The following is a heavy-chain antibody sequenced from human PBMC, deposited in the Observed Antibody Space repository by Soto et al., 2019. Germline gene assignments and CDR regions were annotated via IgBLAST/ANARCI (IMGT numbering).Heavy chain of an antibody. J-gene: IGHJ4*02. V-gene: IGHV3-30-3*01. CDR1: GFTFSDYA. Sequence: PGGSLRLSCAASGFTFSDYAIHWVRQAPGKGLEWVAVVSYDGSNKYYADSVKGRFSISRDNAKNSLYLQMNSLRAEDTAVYYCAFGPSPRRGVRGVMTFDYWGQGTLVTVSS. CDR3: AFGPSPRRGVRGVMTFDY. D-gene: IGHD3-10*01. CDR2: VSYDGSNK.